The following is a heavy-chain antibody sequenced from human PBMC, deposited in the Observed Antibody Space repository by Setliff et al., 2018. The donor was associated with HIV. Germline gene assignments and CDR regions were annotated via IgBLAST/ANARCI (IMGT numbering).Heavy chain of an antibody. V-gene: IGHV4-31*03. CDR1: GGSTNSGGYY. Sequence: SETLSLTCTVSGGSTNSGGYYWSWIRQHPGKGLEWIGYMSYNGSTYYNPSLKSRITISLDTSKNQFSLKLTSVTAADTAMYYCAVPNYYDSSGYYPYFDNWGQGTLVTVSS. CDR3: AVPNYYDSSGYYPYFDN. CDR2: MSYNGST. J-gene: IGHJ4*02. D-gene: IGHD3-22*01.